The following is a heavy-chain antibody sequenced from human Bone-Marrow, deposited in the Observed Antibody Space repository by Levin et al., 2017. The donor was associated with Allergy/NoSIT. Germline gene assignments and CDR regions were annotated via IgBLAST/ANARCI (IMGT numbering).Heavy chain of an antibody. V-gene: IGHV3-23*01. D-gene: IGHD6-19*01. CDR1: GFTFSNYH. Sequence: PGGSLRLSCAASGFTFSNYHMNWIRQAPGKGLEWISVITSDGKTYYAGSVKGRFTISRDNSKNTLFLQMNSLTAEDTALYYCAKDVGDRAGWPFFDYWGQGTLVTASS. CDR2: ITSDGKT. CDR3: AKDVGDRAGWPFFDY. J-gene: IGHJ4*02.